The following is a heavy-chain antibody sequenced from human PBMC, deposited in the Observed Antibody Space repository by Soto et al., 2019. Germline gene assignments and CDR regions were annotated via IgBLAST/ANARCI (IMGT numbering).Heavy chain of an antibody. D-gene: IGHD3-3*01. CDR2: ISYDGSNK. Sequence: GGSLRLSCAASGFTFSSYGMHWVRQAPGKGLEWVAVISYDGSNKYYADSVKGRFTISRDNSKNTLYLQMNSLRAEDTAVYYCAKRENKVLWSGYHPDLYYYGMDVWGQGTTVTVSS. CDR3: AKRENKVLWSGYHPDLYYYGMDV. J-gene: IGHJ6*02. CDR1: GFTFSSYG. V-gene: IGHV3-30*18.